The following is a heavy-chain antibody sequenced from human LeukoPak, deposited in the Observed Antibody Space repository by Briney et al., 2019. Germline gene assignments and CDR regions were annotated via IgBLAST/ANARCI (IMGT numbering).Heavy chain of an antibody. J-gene: IGHJ3*02. D-gene: IGHD6-19*01. V-gene: IGHV4-38-2*02. CDR1: GYSISSGYY. Sequence: PSETLSLTCTVSGYSISSGYYWGWIRQPPGKGLGWIGSIYHSGSTYYNPSLKSRVTISVDTSKNQFSLKLSSVTAADTAVYYCARDYSGWYHTGAFDIWGQGTMVTVSS. CDR3: ARDYSGWYHTGAFDI. CDR2: IYHSGST.